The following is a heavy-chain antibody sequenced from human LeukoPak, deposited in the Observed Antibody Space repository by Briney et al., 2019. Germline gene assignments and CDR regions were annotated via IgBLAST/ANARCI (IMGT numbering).Heavy chain of an antibody. J-gene: IGHJ4*02. Sequence: ASVKVSCKASGYTFTSYYMHWVRQAPGQGLEWMGIINPSGGSTSYAQKFQGRVTMTRDTSTSTVYMELSSLRAEDTALYYCASSWGSSWYLDYWGQGTLVTVSS. CDR3: ASSWGSSWYLDY. CDR1: GYTFTSYY. D-gene: IGHD6-13*01. V-gene: IGHV1-46*01. CDR2: INPSGGST.